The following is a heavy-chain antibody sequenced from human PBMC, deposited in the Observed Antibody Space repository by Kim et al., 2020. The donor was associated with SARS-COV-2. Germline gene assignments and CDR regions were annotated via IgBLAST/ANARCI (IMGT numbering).Heavy chain of an antibody. CDR3: ARVLTSMIVVVISAFDI. Sequence: ASVKVSCKASGYTFTSYGISWVRQAPGQGLEWMGWISAYNGNTNYAQKLQGRVTMTTDTSTSTAYMELRSLRSDDTAVYYCARVLTSMIVVVISAFDIWGQGTMVTVSS. CDR1: GYTFTSYG. J-gene: IGHJ3*02. D-gene: IGHD3-22*01. V-gene: IGHV1-18*04. CDR2: ISAYNGNT.